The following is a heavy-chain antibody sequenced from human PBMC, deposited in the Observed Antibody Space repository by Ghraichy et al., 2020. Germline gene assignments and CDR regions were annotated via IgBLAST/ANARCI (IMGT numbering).Heavy chain of an antibody. D-gene: IGHD3-9*01. V-gene: IGHV3-7*01. Sequence: GGSLRLSCAASGFTFSSYWMSWVRQAPGKGLEWVANIKQDGSEKYYVDSVKGRFTISRDNAKNSLYLQMNSLRAEDTAVYYCVILTGYDDAFDIWGQGTMVTVSS. CDR1: GFTFSSYW. CDR3: VILTGYDDAFDI. J-gene: IGHJ3*02. CDR2: IKQDGSEK.